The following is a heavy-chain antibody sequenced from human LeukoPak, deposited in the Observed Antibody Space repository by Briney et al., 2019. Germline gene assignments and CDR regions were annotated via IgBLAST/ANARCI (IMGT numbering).Heavy chain of an antibody. V-gene: IGHV3-23*01. J-gene: IGHJ4*02. Sequence: GGSLRLSCVASGFTFGNYAMNWVRLAPRKGLGWVSGITNVGGTTHYADSVRGRFIISRDNSNNTLFLQMNSLRAEDTAVYFCAKDRRSLVGASCFHCWGRGGVVSVCS. D-gene: IGHD2-2*01. CDR2: ITNVGGTT. CDR3: AKDRRSLVGASCFHC. CDR1: GFTFGNYA.